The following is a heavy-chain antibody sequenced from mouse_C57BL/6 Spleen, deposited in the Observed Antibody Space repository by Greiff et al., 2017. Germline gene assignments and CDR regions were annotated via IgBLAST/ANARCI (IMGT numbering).Heavy chain of an antibody. V-gene: IGHV1-54*01. J-gene: IGHJ4*01. CDR1: GYAFTNYL. CDR3: ARFAAITTDPRAMGY. D-gene: IGHD1-1*01. Sequence: QVQLQQSGAELVRPGTSVKVSCKASGYAFTNYLIEWVKQRPGQGLEWIGVINPGSGGTNYNEKFKGKATLTADKSSSTAYMQLSSLTYEDSAVYFCARFAAITTDPRAMGYWGQGTTVTVSS. CDR2: INPGSGGT.